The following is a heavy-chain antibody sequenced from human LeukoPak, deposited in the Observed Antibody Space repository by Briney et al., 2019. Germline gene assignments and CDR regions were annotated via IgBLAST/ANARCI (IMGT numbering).Heavy chain of an antibody. J-gene: IGHJ4*02. CDR3: ARTTYSSGWYGFDY. Sequence: GGSLRLSCAASGFTFSSYAMSWVRQAPGKGLEWVSAISGSGGSTYYADSVKGRFTISRDNSKNTLYLQMNSLRAEDTAVYYCARTTYSSGWYGFDYWGQGTLVTVSS. V-gene: IGHV3-23*01. D-gene: IGHD6-19*01. CDR2: ISGSGGST. CDR1: GFTFSSYA.